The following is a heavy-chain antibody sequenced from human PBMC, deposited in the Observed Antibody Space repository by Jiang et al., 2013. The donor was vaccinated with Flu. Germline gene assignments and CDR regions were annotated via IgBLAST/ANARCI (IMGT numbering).Heavy chain of an antibody. D-gene: IGHD3-10*01. J-gene: IGHJ5*02. CDR1: GFTFSSYG. CDR2: IWYDGSNK. Sequence: VVQPGRSLRLSCAASGFTFSSYGMHWVRQAPGKGLEWVAVIWYDGSNKYYADSVKGRFTISRDNSKNTLYLQMNSLRAEDTAVYYCARGGSGSYYYAFDPWGQGTLVTVSS. V-gene: IGHV3-33*01. CDR3: ARGGSGSYYYAFDP.